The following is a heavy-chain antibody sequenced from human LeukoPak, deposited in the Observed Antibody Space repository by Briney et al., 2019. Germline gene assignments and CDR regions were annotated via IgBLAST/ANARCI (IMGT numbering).Heavy chain of an antibody. CDR2: MYYSGST. CDR1: GGSISGYY. Sequence: PSETLSLTCTVSGGSISGYYWSWIRQPPGKRLEWIAHMYYSGSTIYSPSLKSRVTISVDTSKNQFSLKLSSVTAADTAVYYCARSNYYGSGSYGPDFEYWGQGTLVTVSS. V-gene: IGHV4-59*08. D-gene: IGHD3-10*01. J-gene: IGHJ4*02. CDR3: ARSNYYGSGSYGPDFEY.